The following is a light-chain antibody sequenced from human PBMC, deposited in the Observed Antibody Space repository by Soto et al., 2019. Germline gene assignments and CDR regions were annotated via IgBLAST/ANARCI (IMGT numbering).Light chain of an antibody. J-gene: IGKJ2*01. CDR2: AAS. V-gene: IGKV1-27*01. CDR3: QKYNSAHYT. CDR1: QGITDY. Sequence: DIQMIQSPSSLSASVGDRVTITCRASQGITDYLAWYQQKPGKVPKLLIYAASTLQSGVPSRFSGSGSGTDFTLNISSLQPEDVATYYCQKYNSAHYTFGQGTKLEIK.